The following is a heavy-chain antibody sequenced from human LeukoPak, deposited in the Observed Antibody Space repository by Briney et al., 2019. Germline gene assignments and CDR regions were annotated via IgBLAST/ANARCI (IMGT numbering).Heavy chain of an antibody. D-gene: IGHD6-6*01. CDR1: GYTFTSYG. Sequence: ASVKVSCKASGYTFTSYGISWVRQAPGQGLEWMGWISAYNGNTNYAQKLQGRVTMTTDTSTSTAYMELRSLRSDDTAVYYCARVKDYSSSWGCIDYWGQGTLVTVSS. CDR3: ARVKDYSSSWGCIDY. CDR2: ISAYNGNT. V-gene: IGHV1-18*01. J-gene: IGHJ4*02.